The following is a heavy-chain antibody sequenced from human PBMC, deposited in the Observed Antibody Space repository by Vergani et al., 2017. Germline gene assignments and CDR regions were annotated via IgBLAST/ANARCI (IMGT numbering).Heavy chain of an antibody. Sequence: QVQLQESGPGLVKPSQTLSLTCTVSGGSISSCSYYWSWIRQPAGKGLEWIGRIYTSRSTNYNHSLKSRVTISVDTSKNQFSLKLSSVTAADTAVYYCARATVDAFDIWGQGTMVTVSS. D-gene: IGHD4-17*01. V-gene: IGHV4-61*02. CDR1: GGSISSCSYY. J-gene: IGHJ3*02. CDR2: IYTSRST. CDR3: ARATVDAFDI.